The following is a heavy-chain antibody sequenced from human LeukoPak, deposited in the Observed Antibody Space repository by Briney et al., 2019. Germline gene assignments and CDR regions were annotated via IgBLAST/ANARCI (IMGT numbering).Heavy chain of an antibody. J-gene: IGHJ3*02. CDR3: ATPYNWKTGAAFDI. Sequence: PGGSLRLSCAASGFTFSSYGMHWVRQAPGKGLEWVAFIRYDGSNKYYADSVKGRFTISRDNSKNTLYLQMNSLRAEDTAVYYCATPYNWKTGAAFDIWGQGTMVTVSS. V-gene: IGHV3-30*02. D-gene: IGHD1-1*01. CDR2: IRYDGSNK. CDR1: GFTFSSYG.